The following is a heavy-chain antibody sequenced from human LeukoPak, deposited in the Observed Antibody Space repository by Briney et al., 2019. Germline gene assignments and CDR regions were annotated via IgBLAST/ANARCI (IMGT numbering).Heavy chain of an antibody. CDR2: INYSGST. Sequence: SETLSLTCTVSGGSISSSSYYWGWIRQPPGKGLEWIGSINYSGSTYYNPSLKSRVTISVDTSKNQFSLKLSSVTAADTAVYYCARGSVAGWFDPWGQGTLVTVSS. CDR3: ARGSVAGWFDP. V-gene: IGHV4-39*07. D-gene: IGHD6-19*01. CDR1: GGSISSSSYY. J-gene: IGHJ5*02.